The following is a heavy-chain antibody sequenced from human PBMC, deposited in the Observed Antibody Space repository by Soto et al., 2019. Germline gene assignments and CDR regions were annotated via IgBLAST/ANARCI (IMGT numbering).Heavy chain of an antibody. D-gene: IGHD6-13*01. V-gene: IGHV3-33*01. CDR2: IWYDGSNK. J-gene: IGHJ3*02. CDR1: GFTFSSYG. CDR3: ARVPIAAAGTYAFDI. Sequence: QVQLVESGGGVVQPGRSLRLSCAASGFTFSSYGMHWVRQAPGKGLEWVAVIWYDGSNKYYADSVKGRFTISRDNSKNTLYLQMNSLRAEDTAVYYCARVPIAAAGTYAFDIWGQGTMVTVSS.